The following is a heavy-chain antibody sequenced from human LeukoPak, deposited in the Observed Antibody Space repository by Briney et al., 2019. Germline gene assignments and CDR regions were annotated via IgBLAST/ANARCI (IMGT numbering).Heavy chain of an antibody. D-gene: IGHD1-26*01. V-gene: IGHV4-4*07. CDR1: GGSISSYY. CDR2: IYISGST. J-gene: IGHJ6*04. CDR3: ARERQWELLDV. Sequence: ASETLSLTCTVSGGSISSYYWSWIRQPAGKGLEWIGRIYISGSTNYNPSLKSRVTMSVDTSKNQFSLKLSSVTAADTAVYYCARERQWELLDVWGKGTTVTVSS.